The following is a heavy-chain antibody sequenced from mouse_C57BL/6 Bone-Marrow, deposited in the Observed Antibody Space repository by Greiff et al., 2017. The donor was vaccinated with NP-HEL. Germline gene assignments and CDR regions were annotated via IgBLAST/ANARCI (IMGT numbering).Heavy chain of an antibody. CDR2: IRNKANNHAT. D-gene: IGHD2-3*01. CDR3: TRSPIYDGHSGFAY. CDR1: GFTFSDAW. V-gene: IGHV6-6*01. J-gene: IGHJ3*01. Sequence: EVKLMESGGGLVQPGGSMKLSCAASGFTFSDAWMDWVRQSPEKGLEWVAEIRNKANNHATYYAESVKGRFTISRDDSKSSVYLQMNSLRAENTGIDYCTRSPIYDGHSGFAYWGQGTLVTVSA.